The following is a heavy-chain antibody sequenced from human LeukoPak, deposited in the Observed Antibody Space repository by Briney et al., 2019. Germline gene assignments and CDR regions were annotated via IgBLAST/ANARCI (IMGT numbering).Heavy chain of an antibody. J-gene: IGHJ5*02. CDR1: GGTFSSYA. D-gene: IGHD2-21*01. CDR2: IIPIFGTA. Sequence: SVKVSCKASGGTFSSYAISWVRQAPGQGLEWMGGIIPIFGTANYAQKFQGRVTMTTDTSTSTAYMELRSLRSDDTAVYYCARLCSIRWCLHDWFDPWGQGTLVTVSS. V-gene: IGHV1-69*05. CDR3: ARLCSIRWCLHDWFDP.